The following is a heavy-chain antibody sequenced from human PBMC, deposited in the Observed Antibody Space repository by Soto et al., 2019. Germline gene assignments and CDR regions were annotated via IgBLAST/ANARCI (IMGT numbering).Heavy chain of an antibody. CDR3: ARGSQLERDAFDI. Sequence: QVQLQESGPGLVKPSQTLSLTCTVSGVSISSGGYYWSWIRQHPGKGMGWIGYIYYTGRTFYNPSLKIRVTMSLATAKNQFPLKLSSVTAADTAVYYCARGSQLERDAFDIWGQGTMVTVSS. CDR1: GVSISSGGYY. V-gene: IGHV4-31*03. J-gene: IGHJ3*02. D-gene: IGHD1-1*01. CDR2: IYYTGRT.